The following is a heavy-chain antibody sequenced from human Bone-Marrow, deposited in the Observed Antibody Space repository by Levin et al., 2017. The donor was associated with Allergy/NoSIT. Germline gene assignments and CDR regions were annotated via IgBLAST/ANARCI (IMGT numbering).Heavy chain of an antibody. J-gene: IGHJ4*02. CDR3: AKEVGYYYGSGSYYPRHFDY. D-gene: IGHD3-10*01. V-gene: IGHV3-23*01. CDR1: GFTFSSYA. CDR2: ISGSGGST. Sequence: QTSETLSLTCAASGFTFSSYAMSWVRQAPGKGLEWVSAISGSGGSTYYADSVKGRFTISRDNSKNTLYLQMNSLRAEDTAVYYCAKEVGYYYGSGSYYPRHFDYWGQGTLVTVSS.